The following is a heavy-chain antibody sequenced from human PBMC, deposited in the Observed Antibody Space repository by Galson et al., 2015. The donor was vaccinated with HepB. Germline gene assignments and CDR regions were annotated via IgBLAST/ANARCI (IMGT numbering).Heavy chain of an antibody. J-gene: IGHJ4*02. D-gene: IGHD2-15*01. CDR2: MNPNSGNT. Sequence: SVKVSCKASGYTFTSYDINWVRQATGQGLEWMGWMNPNSGNTGYAQKFQGRVTMTRNTSISTAYMELSSLRSEDTAVYYCARSPVVVAASDYWGQGTLVTVSS. V-gene: IGHV1-8*01. CDR1: GYTFTSYD. CDR3: ARSPVVVAASDY.